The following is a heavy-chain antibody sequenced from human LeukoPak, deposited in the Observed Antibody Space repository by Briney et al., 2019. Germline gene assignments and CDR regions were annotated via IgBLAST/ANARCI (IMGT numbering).Heavy chain of an antibody. J-gene: IGHJ6*04. CDR1: GFTFSSYS. CDR2: ISSTSSTI. CDR3: ARDRSAAVFGVVRRNKVGTLDV. Sequence: PGGSLRLSCAASGFTFSSYSMNWVRQAPGKGLEWVSYISSTSSTIYYVDSVKGRFTISRDNAKNSLYLQMNSLRAEDTAVYYCARDRSAAVFGVVRRNKVGTLDVWGKGTTVIDSS. D-gene: IGHD3-3*01. V-gene: IGHV3-48*01.